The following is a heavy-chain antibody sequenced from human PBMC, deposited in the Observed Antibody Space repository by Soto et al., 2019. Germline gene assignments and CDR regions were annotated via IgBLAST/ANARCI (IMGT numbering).Heavy chain of an antibody. CDR3: ARGPFTGDLAPFDY. Sequence: QVQLVESGGGVVQPGRSLRLSCAAYGFTFSSYAMHWVRQAPGKGLEWVAVISYDGSNKYYADSVKGRFTISRDNSKNTLYLQMNSLRAEDTAVYYCARGPFTGDLAPFDYWGQGTLVTVSS. V-gene: IGHV3-30-3*01. D-gene: IGHD7-27*01. J-gene: IGHJ4*02. CDR2: ISYDGSNK. CDR1: GFTFSSYA.